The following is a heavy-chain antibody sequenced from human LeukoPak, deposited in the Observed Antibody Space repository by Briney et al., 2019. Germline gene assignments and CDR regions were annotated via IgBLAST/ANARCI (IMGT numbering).Heavy chain of an antibody. Sequence: GGSLRLSCVASGFTFSVYWMSWVRQAPGRGPEWLAIIKEDGSVIWDVESVRGRFTISRDNAKNSVYLEMNSLRAEDTAVYYCARGSGRQQLEQNYWGQGNLVTVSS. CDR3: ARGSGRQQLEQNY. CDR2: IKEDGSVI. D-gene: IGHD6-13*01. CDR1: GFTFSVYW. J-gene: IGHJ4*02. V-gene: IGHV3-7*01.